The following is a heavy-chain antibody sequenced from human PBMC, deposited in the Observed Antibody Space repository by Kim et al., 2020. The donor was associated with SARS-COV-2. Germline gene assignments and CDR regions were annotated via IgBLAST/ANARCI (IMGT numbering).Heavy chain of an antibody. Sequence: SETLSLTCTVSGGSISSSSYYWGWIRQPPGKGLEWIGSIYYSGSTYYNPSLKSRVTISVDTSKNQFSLKLSSVTAADTAVYYCARTLVGSYYYYYYGMDVWGQGTTVTVSS. V-gene: IGHV4-39*01. CDR1: GGSISSSSYY. CDR3: ARTLVGSYYYYYYGMDV. CDR2: IYYSGST. J-gene: IGHJ6*02. D-gene: IGHD3-16*01.